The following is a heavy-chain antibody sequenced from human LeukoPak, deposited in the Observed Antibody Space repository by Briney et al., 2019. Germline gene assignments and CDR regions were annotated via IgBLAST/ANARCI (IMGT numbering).Heavy chain of an antibody. D-gene: IGHD2-2*01. CDR3: AKDERHCASTTCYYSGMGV. CDR2: ISGGGGTT. J-gene: IGHJ6*02. CDR1: GFTFSSHA. V-gene: IGHV3-23*01. Sequence: GGSLRLSCAASGFTFSSHAVSWVRQAPGKGLEWVSGISGGGGTTFYADSVKGRFTISRDNSKNTLYLQMNSLRAEDTALYYCAKDERHCASTTCYYSGMGVWGQGTTVTVSS.